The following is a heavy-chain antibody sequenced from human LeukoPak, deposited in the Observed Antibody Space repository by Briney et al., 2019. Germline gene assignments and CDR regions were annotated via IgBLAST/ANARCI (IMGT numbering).Heavy chain of an antibody. Sequence: ASVKVSCKASGYTFTSYDINWVRQATGQGLEWMGWMNPNSGNTGYAQKFQGRVTMTRNTSISTAYMELSSLRSEDTAVYYCARGGFWRYSDWYGFRWGDMDVWGKGTTVTVSS. CDR1: GYTFTSYD. J-gene: IGHJ6*03. CDR2: MNPNSGNT. V-gene: IGHV1-8*01. CDR3: ARGGFWRYSDWYGFRWGDMDV. D-gene: IGHD3-9*01.